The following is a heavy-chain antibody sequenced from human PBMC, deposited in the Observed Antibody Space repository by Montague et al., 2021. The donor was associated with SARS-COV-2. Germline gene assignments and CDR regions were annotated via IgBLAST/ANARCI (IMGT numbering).Heavy chain of an antibody. CDR2: IYYSGST. Sequence: SETLSLTCTVSGGSISSYYWSWIRQSPGKGLEWIGDIYYSGSTNCNPSLKSRVTTSVDTSKNQLSLKLSSVTAADTAVYYCARLVLQLPVGHYFDYWGQGTRVTVSA. CDR3: ARLVLQLPVGHYFDY. V-gene: IGHV4-59*08. J-gene: IGHJ4*02. D-gene: IGHD5-24*01. CDR1: GGSISSYY.